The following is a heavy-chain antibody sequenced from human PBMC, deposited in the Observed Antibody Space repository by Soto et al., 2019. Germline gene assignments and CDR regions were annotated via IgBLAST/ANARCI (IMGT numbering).Heavy chain of an antibody. CDR3: ARVEYYYGPNSFDS. CDR2: IYYSGST. V-gene: IGHV4-59*01. Sequence: TCAVSGSSISRYYWSWIRQPPGKGLEWIGYIYYSGSTNYNPSLKGRVTISVDTSKNQFSLKLSSVTAADTAVYYCARVEYYYGPNSFDSWGQGTLVTVST. D-gene: IGHD3-10*01. CDR1: GSSISRYY. J-gene: IGHJ5*01.